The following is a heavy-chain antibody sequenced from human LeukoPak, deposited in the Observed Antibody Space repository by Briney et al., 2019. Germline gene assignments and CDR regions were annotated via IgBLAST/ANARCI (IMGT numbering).Heavy chain of an antibody. CDR2: ISGSGGST. Sequence: GGSLRLSCAASGFTFSSYAMSWVRQAPGKGLEWVSAISGSGGSTYYADSVKGRFTIPRDNSKNTLYLQMNSLRAEDTAVYYCAKGVYYYDSSGYYLNWGQGTLVTVSS. V-gene: IGHV3-23*01. CDR1: GFTFSSYA. CDR3: AKGVYYYDSSGYYLN. D-gene: IGHD3-22*01. J-gene: IGHJ4*02.